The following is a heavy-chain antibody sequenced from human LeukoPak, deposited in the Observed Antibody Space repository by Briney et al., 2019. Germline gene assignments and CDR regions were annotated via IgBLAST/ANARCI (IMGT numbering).Heavy chain of an antibody. CDR1: GFTFDDYA. CDR3: AKDKLDIVATITIGYFDY. D-gene: IGHD5-12*01. J-gene: IGHJ4*02. V-gene: IGHV3-9*01. Sequence: PGGSLRLSCAASGFTFDDYAMHWVRQAPRKGLEWVSGISWNSGSIGYADSVKGRFTISRDNAKNSLYLQMNSLRAEDTALYYCAKDKLDIVATITIGYFDYWGQGTLVTVSS. CDR2: ISWNSGSI.